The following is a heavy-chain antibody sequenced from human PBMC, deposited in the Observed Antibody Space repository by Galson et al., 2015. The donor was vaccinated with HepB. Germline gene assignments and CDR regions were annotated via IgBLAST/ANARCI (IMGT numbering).Heavy chain of an antibody. CDR1: GYTFTGYY. CDR3: ARPIAYCGGDCYTNWFDP. Sequence: SVKVSCKASGYTFTGYYMHWVRQAPGQGLEWMGRINPNSGGTNYAQKFQGRVTMTRDTSISTAYMELSRLRSDDTAVYYCARPIAYCGGDCYTNWFDPWGQGTLVTVSS. D-gene: IGHD2-21*01. CDR2: INPNSGGT. J-gene: IGHJ5*02. V-gene: IGHV1-2*06.